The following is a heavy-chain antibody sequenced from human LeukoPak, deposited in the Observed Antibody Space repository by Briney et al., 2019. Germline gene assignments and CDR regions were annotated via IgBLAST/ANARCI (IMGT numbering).Heavy chain of an antibody. CDR1: GFTVSSNY. V-gene: IGHV3-66*02. Sequence: GGSLRLSCAASGFTVSSNYMSWVRQAPGKGLEWVSVIYSGGSTYYADSVKGRFTISRDNSKNTLYLQMNSLRAEDTAVYYCARGGWNLGLYHYGMDVWGQGTTVTVSS. J-gene: IGHJ6*02. CDR3: ARGGWNLGLYHYGMDV. CDR2: IYSGGST. D-gene: IGHD1-7*01.